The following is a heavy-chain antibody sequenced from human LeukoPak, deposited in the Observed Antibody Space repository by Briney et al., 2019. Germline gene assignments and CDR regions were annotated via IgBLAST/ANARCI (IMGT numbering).Heavy chain of an antibody. Sequence: PSETLSLTCTVSGGSISSYYWGWIRQPPGKGLEWIGSIYYSGSTYYNPSLKSRVTISVDTSKNQFSLKLSSVTAADTAVYYCARVKGYSSSWIDYWGQGTLVTVSS. V-gene: IGHV4-39*07. D-gene: IGHD6-13*01. CDR3: ARVKGYSSSWIDY. CDR2: IYYSGST. J-gene: IGHJ4*02. CDR1: GGSISSYY.